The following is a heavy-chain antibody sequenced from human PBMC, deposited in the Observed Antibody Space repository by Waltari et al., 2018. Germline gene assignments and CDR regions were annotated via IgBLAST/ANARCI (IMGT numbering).Heavy chain of an antibody. CDR2: ISWNSGSI. J-gene: IGHJ3*02. CDR3: AKDMQHIVVVTAIRGRAFDI. D-gene: IGHD2-21*02. CDR1: GFTFDDYA. Sequence: EVQLVESGGGLVQPGRSLRLSCAASGFTFDDYAMHWVRQAPGKGLEWVSGISWNSGSIGDADSVKGRFTISGDNAKNSLYLQMNSLRAEDTALYYCAKDMQHIVVVTAIRGRAFDIWGQGTMVTVSS. V-gene: IGHV3-9*01.